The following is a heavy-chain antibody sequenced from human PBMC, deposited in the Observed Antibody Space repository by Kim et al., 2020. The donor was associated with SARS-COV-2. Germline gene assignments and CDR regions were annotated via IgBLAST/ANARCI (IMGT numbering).Heavy chain of an antibody. V-gene: IGHV3-30*02. J-gene: IGHJ4*02. CDR3: AKGGNSGYYFDY. D-gene: IGHD4-4*01. Sequence: YYADAVKGRFTNSRDNSKNTLYLQMNSLRAEDTAVYYCAKGGNSGYYFDYWGQGTLVTVSS.